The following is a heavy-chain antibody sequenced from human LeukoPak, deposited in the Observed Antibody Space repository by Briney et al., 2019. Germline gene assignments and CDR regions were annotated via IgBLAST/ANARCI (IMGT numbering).Heavy chain of an antibody. Sequence: KESGPTLVTPTQTLTLTCTFSGFSLSTSGVGVGWIRQPPGKALEWLALIYWDDGKRYRPSLKSRLTITKDTSKNQVVLTMTNMDPVDTATYYCAHFHYYDSSGYYLNCFDPWGQGTLVTVSS. D-gene: IGHD3-22*01. CDR2: IYWDDGK. V-gene: IGHV2-5*02. CDR1: GFSLSTSGVG. J-gene: IGHJ5*02. CDR3: AHFHYYDSSGYYLNCFDP.